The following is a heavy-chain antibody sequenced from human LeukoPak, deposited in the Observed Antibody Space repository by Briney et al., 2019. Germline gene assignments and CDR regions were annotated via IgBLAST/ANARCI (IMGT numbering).Heavy chain of an antibody. J-gene: IGHJ4*02. D-gene: IGHD6-19*01. CDR3: AKGESEWLTYYFDY. CDR2: ISGSGGST. Sequence: PGGSLRLSCAASGFTFITSAMSWVRQAPGKGLEWVSAISGSGGSTYYADSVKGRFTISRDNSKNTLYLQMNSLRAEDTAVYYCAKGESEWLTYYFDYWGQGTLVTVSS. CDR1: GFTFITSA. V-gene: IGHV3-23*01.